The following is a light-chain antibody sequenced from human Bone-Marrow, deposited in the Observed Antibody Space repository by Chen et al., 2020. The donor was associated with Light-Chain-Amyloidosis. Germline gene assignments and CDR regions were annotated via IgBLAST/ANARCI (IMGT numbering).Light chain of an antibody. Sequence: QSVLTQPPSVSGAPGQRVTISCTGSTSNIGAGYGVHWYQQVPGTAPKLLIYGNTTRPAGVPDRFSASKSGTSASLAITGLQAEDEADYYCQSYDSSLSSSVFGGGTKLTVL. CDR1: TSNIGAGYG. CDR3: QSYDSSLSSSV. CDR2: GNT. V-gene: IGLV1-40*01. J-gene: IGLJ2*01.